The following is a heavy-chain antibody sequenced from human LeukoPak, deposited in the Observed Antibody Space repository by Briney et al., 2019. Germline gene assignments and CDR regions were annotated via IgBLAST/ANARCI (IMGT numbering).Heavy chain of an antibody. Sequence: GGSLRLSCAASGFTFSSYAMNWVRQAPGKGLEWVSAISGSGGNTYYPDSVKGRFTISRDNSKNALYLQVNSLRAEDTALYYCAKDAVDASGRTNAFDIWGQGTMVTVSS. D-gene: IGHD3-10*01. J-gene: IGHJ3*02. CDR2: ISGSGGNT. CDR3: AKDAVDASGRTNAFDI. CDR1: GFTFSSYA. V-gene: IGHV3-23*01.